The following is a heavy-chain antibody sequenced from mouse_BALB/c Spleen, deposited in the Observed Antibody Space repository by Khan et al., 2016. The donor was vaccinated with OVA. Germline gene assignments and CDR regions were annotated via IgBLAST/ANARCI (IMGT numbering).Heavy chain of an antibody. CDR2: IDPENGDT. V-gene: IGHV14-4*02. CDR3: NPLMISQAWFAY. CDR1: GFNIKDYY. D-gene: IGHD2-4*01. J-gene: IGHJ3*01. Sequence: VQLQQPGAELVRSGASVKLSCTASGFNIKDYYMHWVKQRPEQGLEWIGWIDPENGDTDYAPKFQGKATMTADTSSNTAYLQLSSLTSEGTAVYYGNPLMISQAWFAYWGQGTLVTVSA.